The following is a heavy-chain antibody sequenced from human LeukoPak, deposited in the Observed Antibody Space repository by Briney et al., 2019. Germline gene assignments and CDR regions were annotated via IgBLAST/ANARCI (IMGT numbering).Heavy chain of an antibody. CDR2: IYTSGST. Sequence: PSETLSLTCTVSGGSISSGSYYWRWIRQPAGKGLEWIGRIYTSGSTNYNPSLKSRVTISVDTSKNQFSLKLSSVTAADTAVYYCAREGGSYFGNWFDHWGQGTLVTVSS. CDR3: AREGGSYFGNWFDH. J-gene: IGHJ5*02. D-gene: IGHD1-26*01. V-gene: IGHV4-61*02. CDR1: GGSISSGSYY.